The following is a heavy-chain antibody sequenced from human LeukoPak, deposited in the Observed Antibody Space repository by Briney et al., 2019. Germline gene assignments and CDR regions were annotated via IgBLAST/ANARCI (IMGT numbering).Heavy chain of an antibody. CDR3: ARDRVPHYYGSGSDAFDI. CDR1: GYTFTGYY. CDR2: INPNSGGT. Sequence: GASVKVSCKASGYTFTGYYMHWVRQAPGQGLEWMGWINPNSGGTNYAQKFQGRVTMTRDTSISTAYMELSRLRSDDTAVYYCARDRVPHYYGSGSDAFDIWGQGTMVTVSS. D-gene: IGHD3-10*01. V-gene: IGHV1-2*02. J-gene: IGHJ3*02.